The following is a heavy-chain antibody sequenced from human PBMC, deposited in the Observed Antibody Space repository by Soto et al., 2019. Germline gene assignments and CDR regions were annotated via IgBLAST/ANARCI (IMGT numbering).Heavy chain of an antibody. Sequence: QAQLQESGPGLVKPSETLSLTCTVSGDSSSSDYWSWIRQPPGKGLEWIGYIYYNGGTNYNPSLKRRVTISRDGSKRLVSLNLSSVTAADTAVYYCAGHRKTAMVFESWGQGTLVAVSS. CDR1: GDSSSSDY. V-gene: IGHV4-59*08. CDR2: IYYNGGT. J-gene: IGHJ4*02. CDR3: AGHRKTAMVFES. D-gene: IGHD5-18*01.